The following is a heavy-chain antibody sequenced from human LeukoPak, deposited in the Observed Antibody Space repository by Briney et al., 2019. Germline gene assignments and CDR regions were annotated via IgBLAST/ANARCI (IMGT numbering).Heavy chain of an antibody. D-gene: IGHD5-18*01. V-gene: IGHV3-23*01. J-gene: IGHJ4*02. Sequence: GGSLRLSCAASGFTFSSYAMSWVRQTPGKGLEWVSAISGSGGSTYYADSVKGRFTISRDNSKNTLYLQMNSLRAEDTAVYYCAKLDTAMVTLDYWGQGTLVTVSS. CDR1: GFTFSSYA. CDR3: AKLDTAMVTLDY. CDR2: ISGSGGST.